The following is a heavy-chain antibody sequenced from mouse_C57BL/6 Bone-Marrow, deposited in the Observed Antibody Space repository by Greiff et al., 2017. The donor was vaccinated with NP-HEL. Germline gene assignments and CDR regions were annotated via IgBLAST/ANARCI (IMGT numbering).Heavy chain of an antibody. CDR3: ARSIYNDYADDPFYAMDY. Sequence: VQLQQSGGGLVQPGGSLSLSCAASGFTFTDYYMSWVRQPPGKALEWLGFISNKANGYTTEYSASVKGRFTISRDTSQRILHLQMNALRAEDSATYYCARSIYNDYADDPFYAMDYWGQGTSVTVSS. V-gene: IGHV7-3*01. D-gene: IGHD2-4*01. J-gene: IGHJ4*01. CDR2: ISNKANGYTT. CDR1: GFTFTDYY.